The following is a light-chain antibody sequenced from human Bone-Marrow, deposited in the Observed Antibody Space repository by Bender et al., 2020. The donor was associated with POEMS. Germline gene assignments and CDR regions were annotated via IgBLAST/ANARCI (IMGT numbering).Light chain of an antibody. CDR1: SSDVGGYNY. J-gene: IGLJ3*02. CDR3: CSYADNSVWV. Sequence: QSALTQPRSVSGSPGQSVTISCTGTSSDVGGYNYVSWYQQHPGKAPKLVIYDVNQRPSGVPDRFSGSKSGNTASLSISGLQAEDEGDYYCCSYADNSVWVFGGGTKLTVL. CDR2: DVN. V-gene: IGLV2-11*01.